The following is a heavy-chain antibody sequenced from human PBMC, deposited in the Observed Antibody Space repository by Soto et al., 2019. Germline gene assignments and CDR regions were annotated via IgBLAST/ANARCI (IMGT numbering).Heavy chain of an antibody. Sequence: RSLTCTFSGGSISSSSYYWGWIRQPPGKGLEWIGSIYYSGSTYYNPSLKSRVTISVDTSKNQFSLKLSSVTAADTAVYYCARPSYGSGSIWFDPWGQGTLVTVSS. V-gene: IGHV4-39*01. CDR3: ARPSYGSGSIWFDP. D-gene: IGHD3-10*01. J-gene: IGHJ5*02. CDR2: IYYSGST. CDR1: GGSISSSSYY.